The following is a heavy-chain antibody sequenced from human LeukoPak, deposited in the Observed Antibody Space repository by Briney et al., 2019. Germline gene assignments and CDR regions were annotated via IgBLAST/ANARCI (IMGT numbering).Heavy chain of an antibody. CDR2: IKQDGSEK. CDR1: GFTFSSYW. J-gene: IGHJ4*02. D-gene: IGHD3-3*01. V-gene: IGHV3-7*01. Sequence: SGGSLRLSCAASGFTFSSYWMSWVRQAPGKGLEWVANIKQDGSEKYYVDSVKGRFTISRDNAKNSLYLQMNSLRAEDTAVYYCAKGRYYDFWSAPDYWGQGTLVTVSS. CDR3: AKGRYYDFWSAPDY.